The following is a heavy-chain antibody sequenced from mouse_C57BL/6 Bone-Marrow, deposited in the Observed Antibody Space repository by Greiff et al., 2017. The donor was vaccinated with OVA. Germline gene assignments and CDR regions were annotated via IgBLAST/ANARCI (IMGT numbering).Heavy chain of an antibody. CDR1: GYTFTDYE. D-gene: IGHD2-5*01. J-gene: IGHJ4*01. Sequence: QVQLQQSGAELVRPGASVTLSCKASGYTFTDYEMHWVKQTPVHGLEWIGAIDPETGGTAYNQKFKGKAILTADKSSSTAYMELRSLTSEYSAVYYCTRGYSNYYAMDYWVQGTAVTVTS. CDR2: IDPETGGT. V-gene: IGHV1-15*01. CDR3: TRGYSNYYAMDY.